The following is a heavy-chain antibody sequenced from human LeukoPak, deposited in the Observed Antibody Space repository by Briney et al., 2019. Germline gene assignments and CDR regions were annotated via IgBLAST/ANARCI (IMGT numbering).Heavy chain of an antibody. CDR1: GFTFDDYA. Sequence: GRSLRLSCAASGFTFDDYAMHWVRQGPGKGLEWVSYISWNSGSVAYVDSVKGRFTISRDNAKKSLYLQMSSLRAEDTALYYCGKGTLRTGRYYFDYLGQGTLVTVSS. V-gene: IGHV3-9*01. CDR3: GKGTLRTGRYYFDY. J-gene: IGHJ4*02. D-gene: IGHD3-10*01. CDR2: ISWNSGSV.